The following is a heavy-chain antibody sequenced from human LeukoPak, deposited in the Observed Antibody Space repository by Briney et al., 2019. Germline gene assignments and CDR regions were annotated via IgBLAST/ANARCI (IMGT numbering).Heavy chain of an antibody. CDR1: DFSFITYA. CDR3: ARDHLVYDAFDI. D-gene: IGHD3-16*01. Sequence: GGSLRLSCAASDFSFITYAMSWARQAPGKGLEWVSTISGGGDATYYADSVKGRFTISRDNSKNTLYLQMNSLRAEDTAVYYFARDHLVYDAFDIWGQGTMVTVSS. J-gene: IGHJ3*02. V-gene: IGHV3-23*01. CDR2: ISGGGDAT.